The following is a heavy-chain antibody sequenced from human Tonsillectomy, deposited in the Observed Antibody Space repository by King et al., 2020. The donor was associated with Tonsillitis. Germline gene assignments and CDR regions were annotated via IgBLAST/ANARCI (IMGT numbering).Heavy chain of an antibody. CDR1: GYNFTIYW. Sequence: GQLVQSGAEVKKSGESLKISCKGSGYNFTIYWIGWVRQMPGKGLEWMGIIYPGDSDTRYSPSFQGQVTISADKSLSTASLQWSSLKPSDTAMYYCARLIAARHFYYYYMDVWGKGTTVTVSS. J-gene: IGHJ6*03. D-gene: IGHD6-6*01. CDR3: ARLIAARHFYYYYMDV. V-gene: IGHV5-51*01. CDR2: IYPGDSDT.